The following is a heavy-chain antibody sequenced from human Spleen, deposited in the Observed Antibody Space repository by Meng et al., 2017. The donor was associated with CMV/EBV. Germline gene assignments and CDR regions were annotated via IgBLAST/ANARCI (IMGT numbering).Heavy chain of an antibody. V-gene: IGHV3-30-3*01. J-gene: IGHJ4*02. D-gene: IGHD1-1*01. Sequence: GESLKISCAGTGFTFKNYAMHWVRQAPGKGLDWVGLISYDGTYKYYAESVKGRFTISRDNSKNTVYLEMTGLRAEDTAVYYCVRGYNSFDSWGQGTLVTVSS. CDR2: ISYDGTYK. CDR3: VRGYNSFDS. CDR1: GFTFKNYA.